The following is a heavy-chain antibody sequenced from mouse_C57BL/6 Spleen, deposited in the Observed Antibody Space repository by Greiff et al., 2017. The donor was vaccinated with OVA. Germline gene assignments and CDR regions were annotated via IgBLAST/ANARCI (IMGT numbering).Heavy chain of an antibody. D-gene: IGHD2-3*01. CDR3: ARCDDGYYGAYAMDY. CDR1: GYTFTDYN. CDR2: INPNNGGT. Sequence: EVQLQQSGPELVKPGASVKIPCKASGYTFTDYNMDWVKQSHGKSLEWIGDINPNNGGTIYNQKFKGKATLTVDKSSSTAYMELRSLTSEDTAVYYCARCDDGYYGAYAMDYWGQGTSVTVSS. J-gene: IGHJ4*01. V-gene: IGHV1-18*01.